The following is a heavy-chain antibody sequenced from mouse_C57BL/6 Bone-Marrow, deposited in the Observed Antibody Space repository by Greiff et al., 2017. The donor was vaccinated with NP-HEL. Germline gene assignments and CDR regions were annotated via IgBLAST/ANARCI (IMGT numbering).Heavy chain of an antibody. Sequence: EVKVEESGAELVRPGASVKLSCTASGFNIKDDYMHWVKQRPEQGLEWIGWIDPENGDTEYASKFQGKATITADTSSNTAYLQLSSLTSEDTAVYYCTRGITTGFAYWGQGTLVTVSA. CDR3: TRGITTGFAY. CDR2: IDPENGDT. D-gene: IGHD2-4*01. V-gene: IGHV14-4*01. J-gene: IGHJ3*01. CDR1: GFNIKDDY.